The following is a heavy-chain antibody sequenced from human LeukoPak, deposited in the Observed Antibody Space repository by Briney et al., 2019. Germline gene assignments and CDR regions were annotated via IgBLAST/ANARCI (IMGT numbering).Heavy chain of an antibody. D-gene: IGHD5-12*01. CDR3: ARGLFGDSGYDSPLDY. V-gene: IGHV4-59*01. CDR2: IYYSGST. CDR1: GGSFNTYY. J-gene: IGHJ4*02. Sequence: SETLSLTCTVSGGSFNTYYWSWIRQPPGKGLEWLGYIYYSGSTNYNPSLKSRVTISVDTSKNEFSLKLSSVTAEDTAVYYCARGLFGDSGYDSPLDYWGQGTLVTVSS.